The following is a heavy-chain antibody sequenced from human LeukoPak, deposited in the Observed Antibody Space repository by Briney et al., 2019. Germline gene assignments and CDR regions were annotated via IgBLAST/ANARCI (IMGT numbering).Heavy chain of an antibody. D-gene: IGHD3-10*01. V-gene: IGHV4-59*08. CDR3: ARHIYYGSGNWFDP. J-gene: IGHJ5*02. CDR2: IYYSGST. Sequence: SETLSLTCTVSGGSISSYCWSWIRQPPGKGLEWIGYIYYSGSTNYNPSLKSRVTISVDTSKNQFSLKLSSVTAADTAVYYCARHIYYGSGNWFDPWGQGTLVTVSS. CDR1: GGSISSYC.